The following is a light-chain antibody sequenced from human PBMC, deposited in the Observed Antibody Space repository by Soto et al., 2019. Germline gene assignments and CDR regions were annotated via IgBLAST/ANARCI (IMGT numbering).Light chain of an antibody. Sequence: QSVLTQPPSASGTPGQRVTISCSGSDSNIGSNTVNWYQHLPGMAPKLLTHSNDHRPSGVADRFSGSKSGTSASLAISGRKSEDEADYYCATWDDILNGWVFGGGTKLTVL. V-gene: IGLV1-44*01. CDR3: ATWDDILNGWV. CDR2: SND. CDR1: DSNIGSNT. J-gene: IGLJ3*02.